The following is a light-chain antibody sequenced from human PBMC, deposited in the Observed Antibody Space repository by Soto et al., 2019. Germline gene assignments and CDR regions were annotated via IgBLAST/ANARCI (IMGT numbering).Light chain of an antibody. Sequence: IVLTQSPGTLSLSPMERATLSFMAIQSVSSSYLAWYQQKPGQAPRLLIYAASARATGIPARFSGSGSGTEFTLTISSLQSEDFAIYYCQQYKEWPPWTFGQGTKVDIK. CDR2: AAS. CDR3: QQYKEWPPWT. J-gene: IGKJ1*01. V-gene: IGKV3-15*01. CDR1: QSVSSSY.